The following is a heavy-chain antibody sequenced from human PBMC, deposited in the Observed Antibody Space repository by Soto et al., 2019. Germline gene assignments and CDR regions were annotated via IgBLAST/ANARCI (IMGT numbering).Heavy chain of an antibody. CDR1: GFTFSTYA. Sequence: GGSLRLSCAASGFTFSTYAMSWSRQAPGKGLEWVSGIRGSGDSTHYADSVKGRFTISRDNSKNTLYLQMNSLRVEDTAVYYCARSLYGGLDYWGQGTLVTVSS. CDR2: IRGSGDST. V-gene: IGHV3-23*01. D-gene: IGHD4-17*01. CDR3: ARSLYGGLDY. J-gene: IGHJ4*02.